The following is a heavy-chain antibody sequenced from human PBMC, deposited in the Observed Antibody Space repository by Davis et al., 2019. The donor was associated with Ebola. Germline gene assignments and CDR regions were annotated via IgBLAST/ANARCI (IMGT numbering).Heavy chain of an antibody. CDR3: ARRGYCSGGSCLRYYYYYGMDV. Sequence: SVKVSCKASGGTFSTYAISWVRQAPGQGLEWMGGIIPIFGTANYAQKFQGRVTIPADKSTSTAYMELSSLRSEDTAVYYCARRGYCSGGSCLRYYYYYGMDVWGQGTTVTVSS. CDR1: GGTFSTYA. V-gene: IGHV1-69*06. CDR2: IIPIFGTA. D-gene: IGHD2-15*01. J-gene: IGHJ6*02.